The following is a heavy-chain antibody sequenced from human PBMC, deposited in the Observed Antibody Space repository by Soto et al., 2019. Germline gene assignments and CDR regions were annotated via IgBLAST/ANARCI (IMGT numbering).Heavy chain of an antibody. CDR2: IIPIFGTA. CDR3: ARVESGERHYYYYYGMDV. Sequence: GASVKVSCNASGGTFSSYAISWVRQAPGQGLEWMGGIIPIFGTANYAQKFQGRVTITADESTSTAYMELSSLRSEDTAVYYCARVESGERHYYYYYGMDVWGQGTTVTVSS. CDR1: GGTFSSYA. J-gene: IGHJ6*02. V-gene: IGHV1-69*13.